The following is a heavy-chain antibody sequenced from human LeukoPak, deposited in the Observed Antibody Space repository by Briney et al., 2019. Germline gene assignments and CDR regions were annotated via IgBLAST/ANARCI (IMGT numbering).Heavy chain of an antibody. D-gene: IGHD3-9*01. J-gene: IGHJ6*02. CDR3: AREGPNASLRYFDWFTGPDYYYGVDV. Sequence: PGGSLRLSCAASGFTFSSYGMHWVRQAPGKGLEWVAVIWYDGSNKYYADSVKGRFTISRDNSKNTLYLQMSSLRAEDTAVYYCAREGPNASLRYFDWFTGPDYYYGVDVWGQGTTVTVSS. V-gene: IGHV3-33*01. CDR1: GFTFSSYG. CDR2: IWYDGSNK.